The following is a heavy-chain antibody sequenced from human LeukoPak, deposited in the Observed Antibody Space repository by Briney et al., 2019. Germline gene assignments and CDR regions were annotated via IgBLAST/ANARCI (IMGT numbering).Heavy chain of an antibody. Sequence: SETLSLTCTVSGGSISSGGYYWSWIRQHPGKGLEWIGYIYYSGSTYYNPSLKSRVTISVDTSKNQFSLKLSSVTAADTAVYYCAREGRWLQSKYFQHWGQGTLVTVSS. J-gene: IGHJ1*01. CDR2: IYYSGST. D-gene: IGHD5-24*01. CDR3: AREGRWLQSKYFQH. V-gene: IGHV4-31*03. CDR1: GGSISSGGYY.